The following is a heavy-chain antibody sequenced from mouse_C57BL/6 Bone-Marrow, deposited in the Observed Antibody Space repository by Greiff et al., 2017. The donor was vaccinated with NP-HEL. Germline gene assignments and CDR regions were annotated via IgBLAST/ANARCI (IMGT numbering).Heavy chain of an antibody. V-gene: IGHV1-52*01. CDR1: GYTFTSYW. CDR2: IDPSDSET. CDR3: ASGVLRYIR. Sequence: VQLQQPGAELVRPGSSVKLSCKASGYTFTSYWMHWVKQRPIQGLEWIGNIDPSDSETNYNQKFKDKATLTVDKSSSTAYMQLSSLTSEDSAVYYCASGVLRYIRWGTGTTVTVSS. D-gene: IGHD1-1*01. J-gene: IGHJ1*03.